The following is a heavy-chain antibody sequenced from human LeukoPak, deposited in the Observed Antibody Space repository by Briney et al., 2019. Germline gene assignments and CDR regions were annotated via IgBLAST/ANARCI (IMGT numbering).Heavy chain of an antibody. Sequence: GGSLRLSCAASGFTFSSYEMNWVRQAPGKGLDWVSYISTSGSTIYYADSVKGRFTISRDNAKNSLYLQINSPRVEDTAVYYCASLAGGYFFDHWGQGTLVTVSS. D-gene: IGHD1-26*01. CDR3: ASLAGGYFFDH. CDR2: ISTSGSTI. CDR1: GFTFSSYE. V-gene: IGHV3-48*03. J-gene: IGHJ4*02.